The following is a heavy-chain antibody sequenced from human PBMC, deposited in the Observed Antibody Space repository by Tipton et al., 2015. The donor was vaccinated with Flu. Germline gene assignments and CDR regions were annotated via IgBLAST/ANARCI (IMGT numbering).Heavy chain of an antibody. CDR1: GGSFSSYY. CDR2: IYYSGST. Sequence: TLSLTCTVSGGSFSSYYWSWIRQPPGKRPEWIGHIYYSGSTNYNPALQSRVTISVDTSKNQFSLRLSSVTAADTAVYFCAADHYFGSGSYYWGPGEMVTVSS. CDR3: AADHYFGSGSYY. J-gene: IGHJ4*02. D-gene: IGHD3-10*01. V-gene: IGHV4-59*01.